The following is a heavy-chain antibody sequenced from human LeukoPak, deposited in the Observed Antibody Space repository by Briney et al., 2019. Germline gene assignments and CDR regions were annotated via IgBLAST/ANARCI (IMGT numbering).Heavy chain of an antibody. Sequence: PGGSLRLSCAASGFSFSTYWMHWVRQAPGKGLVWVSRINGDGSSTSYGDPVKGRFTVSRDNAKNTLYLQMNGLRVEDTAVYYCARALGDIRGQGTLVTVSS. CDR3: ARALGDI. CDR1: GFSFSTYW. J-gene: IGHJ4*02. CDR2: INGDGSST. V-gene: IGHV3-74*01.